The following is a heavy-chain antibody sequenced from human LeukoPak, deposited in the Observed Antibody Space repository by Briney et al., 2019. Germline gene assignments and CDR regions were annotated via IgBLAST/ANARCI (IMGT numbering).Heavy chain of an antibody. J-gene: IGHJ6*03. CDR1: GGSFSGFY. D-gene: IGHD2-2*01. CDR3: IRVRHDPLQYGYYMDV. Sequence: PSETLSLTCAVDGGSFSGFYWTWLRQTPGKGLEWIGEINQTGKTNYNPSLTDYNPSLKSRVTISVDSSKNQLSLKVNSVTAADTRVYHCIRVRHDPLQYGYYMDVWGKGTTVTVSS. V-gene: IGHV4-34*01. CDR2: INQTGKT.